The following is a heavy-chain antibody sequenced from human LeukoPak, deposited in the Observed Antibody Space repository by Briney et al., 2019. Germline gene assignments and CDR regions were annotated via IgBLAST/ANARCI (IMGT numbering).Heavy chain of an antibody. J-gene: IGHJ4*02. CDR1: GYSISSGYY. Sequence: SETLSLTCAVSGYSISSGYYWGWIRQPPGKGLEWIGSIYHSGSTYYNPSLRSRVTISVDTSKNQFSLKLSSVTAADTAVYYCARASRGGSGSYPDYWGQGTLVTVSS. CDR2: IYHSGST. V-gene: IGHV4-38-2*01. CDR3: ARASRGGSGSYPDY. D-gene: IGHD3-10*01.